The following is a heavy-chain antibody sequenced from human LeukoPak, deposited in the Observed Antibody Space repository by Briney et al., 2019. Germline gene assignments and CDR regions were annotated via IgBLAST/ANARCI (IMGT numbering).Heavy chain of an antibody. CDR3: AKVVRGVIGFDY. CDR2: ISGSGGST. CDR1: GFTFSSYA. V-gene: IGHV3-23*01. D-gene: IGHD3-10*01. Sequence: PGGSLRLSCAASGFTFSSYAMSWVRQAPGKGLEWVSAISGSGGSTYYADSVKGRFTISRDNSKNTLYPQMNSLRAEDTAVYYCAKVVRGVIGFDYWGQGTLVTVSS. J-gene: IGHJ4*02.